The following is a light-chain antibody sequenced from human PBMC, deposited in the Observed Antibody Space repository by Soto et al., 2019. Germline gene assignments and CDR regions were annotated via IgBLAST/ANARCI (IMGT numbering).Light chain of an antibody. CDR1: RNLLHSNGYYY. Sequence: EIVLTQSPLSLPVTPGEPASISCRSSRNLLHSNGYYYLDWYLQKPGQSPQLLIYLGSNRSSGVPDRFSGSGSGTDFTLKISRVEAEDVGIYYCMQALQLRTFGQGTKVDIK. CDR2: LGS. V-gene: IGKV2-28*01. CDR3: MQALQLRT. J-gene: IGKJ1*01.